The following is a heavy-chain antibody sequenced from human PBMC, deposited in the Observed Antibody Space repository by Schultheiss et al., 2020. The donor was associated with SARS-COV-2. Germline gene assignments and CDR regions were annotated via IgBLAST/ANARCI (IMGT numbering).Heavy chain of an antibody. J-gene: IGHJ4*02. D-gene: IGHD6-13*01. Sequence: SETLSLTCAVSGDSISSSSYYWGWIRQPPGKGLEWIGYIYYSGSTNYNPSLKSRVTISVDTSKNQFSLKLSSVTAADTAVYYCARAPEVAAAAHLPVGGHDYWGQGTLVTVSS. CDR2: IYYSGST. CDR3: ARAPEVAAAAHLPVGGHDY. CDR1: GDSISSSSYY. V-gene: IGHV4-39*01.